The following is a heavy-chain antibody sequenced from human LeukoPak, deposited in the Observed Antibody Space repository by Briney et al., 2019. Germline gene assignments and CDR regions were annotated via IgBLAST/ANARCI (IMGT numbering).Heavy chain of an antibody. D-gene: IGHD2-2*01. J-gene: IGHJ5*02. V-gene: IGHV3-30*02. CDR1: GFTFSDYY. CDR2: IRYDGSNK. CDR3: AKGSEYQPGMFDP. Sequence: GGSLRLSCAASGFTFSDYYMSWIRQAPGKGLEWVAFIRYDGSNKYYADSVKGRFTISRDNSKNTLYLQMNSLRAEDTAVYYCAKGSEYQPGMFDPWGQGTLVTVSS.